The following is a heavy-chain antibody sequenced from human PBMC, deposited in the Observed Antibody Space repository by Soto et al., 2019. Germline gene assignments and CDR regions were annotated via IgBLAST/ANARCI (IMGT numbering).Heavy chain of an antibody. D-gene: IGHD6-19*01. V-gene: IGHV3-30-3*01. J-gene: IGHJ6*02. CDR3: ANSLVAVAGKGYYDGMDV. CDR2: ISYDGSNK. CDR1: GFTFSSYA. Sequence: QVQLVESGGGVVQPGRSLRLSCAASGFTFSSYAMHWVRQAPGKGLEWVAVISYDGSNKYYADSVKGRFTISRDNSKNTLYLQMNSLRAEDTAVYYCANSLVAVAGKGYYDGMDVWGQGTTVTVSS.